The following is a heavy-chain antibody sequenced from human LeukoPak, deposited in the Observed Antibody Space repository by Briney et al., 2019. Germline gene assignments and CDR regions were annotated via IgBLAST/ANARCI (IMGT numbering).Heavy chain of an antibody. D-gene: IGHD1-26*01. CDR1: GFNFNTYS. CDR3: AKDGNGIVGATHVDY. V-gene: IGHV3-21*01. J-gene: IGHJ4*02. CDR2: ISTSNTYI. Sequence: PGGSLRLSCTTSGFNFNTYSMSWVRQSPGKGLEWVSSISTSNTYIYYADSLKGRFTISRDNSKNSLYLQMNSLRAEDTAVYYCAKDGNGIVGATHVDYWGQGTLVTVSS.